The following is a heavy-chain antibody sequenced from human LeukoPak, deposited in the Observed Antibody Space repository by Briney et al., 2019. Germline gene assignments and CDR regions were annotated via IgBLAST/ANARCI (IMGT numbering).Heavy chain of an antibody. CDR2: ISWNRGSI. J-gene: IGHJ1*01. CDR3: AKDTRGIYGDYAPRYFQH. CDR1: GFTFDDYA. V-gene: IGHV3-9*01. D-gene: IGHD4-17*01. Sequence: PGGSLRLSCAASGFTFDDYAMHWVRHAPGKGLEWVSGISWNRGSIGYADSVKGRFTISRDNAKNSLYLQMNSLRAEDTALYYCAKDTRGIYGDYAPRYFQHWGQGTLVTVSS.